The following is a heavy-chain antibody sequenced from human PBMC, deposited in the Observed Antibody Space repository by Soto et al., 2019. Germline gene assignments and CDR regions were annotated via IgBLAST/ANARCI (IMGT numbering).Heavy chain of an antibody. CDR2: ISPMFGAA. CDR1: GGTFDTYA. J-gene: IGHJ4*02. Sequence: QVQLVQSGAEMKKPGSSVKVSCQSSGGTFDTYAMNWVRQAPGQGPEWMGDISPMFGAANYAPKFQGRVTITADESTATSYMQLSSLTSKDTALYFCAREVQVHTPAFVYWGQGTLVTVSS. V-gene: IGHV1-69*19. D-gene: IGHD3-10*01. CDR3: AREVQVHTPAFVY.